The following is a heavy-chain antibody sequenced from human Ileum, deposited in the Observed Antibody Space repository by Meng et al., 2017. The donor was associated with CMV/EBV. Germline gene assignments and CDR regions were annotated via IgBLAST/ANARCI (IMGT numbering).Heavy chain of an antibody. V-gene: IGHV3-15*01. CDR2: IKTGIDGATT. Sequence: GESLKISCEVSGFRFSKAWMTWVRQAPGKGLEWVGRIKTGIDGATTDYASPVKDRFTISGDDSKNTIYLQMTSLKSEDTAVYYGTTDPFHDYDDDNLFDLWGQGTLVTVSS. CDR1: GFRFSKAW. J-gene: IGHJ5*02. D-gene: IGHD4-17*01. CDR3: TTDPFHDYDDDNLFDL.